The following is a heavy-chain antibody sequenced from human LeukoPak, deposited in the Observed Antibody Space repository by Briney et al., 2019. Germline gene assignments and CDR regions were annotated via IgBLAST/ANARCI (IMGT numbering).Heavy chain of an antibody. CDR3: ARSPQVDFWSGYYVLDY. V-gene: IGHV1-2*02. J-gene: IGHJ4*02. D-gene: IGHD3-3*01. CDR2: INPNSGGK. Sequence: SVSVSGKALGYTVTRYYMHWLRQAPGQGVEWMGWINPNSGGKNYGQKFQGSVTMTRDTSISTAYMELSRLRSDDTAVYYCARSPQVDFWSGYYVLDYWGQGTLVTVSS. CDR1: GYTVTRYY.